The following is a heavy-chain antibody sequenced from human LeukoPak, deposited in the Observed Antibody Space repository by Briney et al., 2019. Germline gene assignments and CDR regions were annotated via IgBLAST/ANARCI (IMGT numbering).Heavy chain of an antibody. CDR1: GFTFSSHA. D-gene: IGHD6-13*01. Sequence: GGSLRLSCAASGFTFSSHAMNWVRQAPGQGLEWVSGISDSGDTTHYADSVKGRFTISRDNSKNTLFLQVNSLRAEDTAVYYCAKGSEPRITWYLFDHWGQGTLVTVSS. J-gene: IGHJ4*02. V-gene: IGHV3-23*01. CDR3: AKGSEPRITWYLFDH. CDR2: ISDSGDTT.